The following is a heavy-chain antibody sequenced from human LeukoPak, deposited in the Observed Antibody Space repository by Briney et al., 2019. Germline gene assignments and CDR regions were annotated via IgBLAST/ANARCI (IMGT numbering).Heavy chain of an antibody. CDR3: ARGAVSRFLEWLLHNWFDP. CDR2: INHSGST. D-gene: IGHD3-3*01. J-gene: IGHJ5*02. CDR1: GGSFSGYY. Sequence: PSETLSLTCAVYGGSFSGYYWSWLRQPPGKGLEWIGEINHSGSTNYNPSLNSRVTLSVDTSKNHFSLKLSSVTAADTAVYYCARGAVSRFLEWLLHNWFDPWGQGTLVTVSS. V-gene: IGHV4-34*01.